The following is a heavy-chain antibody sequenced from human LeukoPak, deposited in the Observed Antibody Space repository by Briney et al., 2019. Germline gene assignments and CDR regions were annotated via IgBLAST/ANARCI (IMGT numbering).Heavy chain of an antibody. V-gene: IGHV3-23*01. J-gene: IGHJ4*02. D-gene: IGHD6-19*01. CDR2: ISGSGGST. CDR1: GFTFSSYA. CDR3: AGSVAGTFGFYFDY. Sequence: GGSLRLSCAASGFTFSSYAMSWVRQAPGKGLDWVSAISGSGGSTYNADSVKGRFTISRDNSKNTLYLQMNSLRAEDTAVYYCAGSVAGTFGFYFDYWGQGTLVTPSA.